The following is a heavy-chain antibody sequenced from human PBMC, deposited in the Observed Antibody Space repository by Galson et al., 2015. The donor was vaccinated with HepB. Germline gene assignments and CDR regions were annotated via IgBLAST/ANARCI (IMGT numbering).Heavy chain of an antibody. CDR3: ARVRPKKYSSSSRLYYYYGVDV. CDR1: GYTFTSYD. Sequence: SVKVSCKASGYTFTSYDINWVRQATGQGLEWMGWMNPNSGNTGYAQKFQGRVTMTRNTSISTAYMELSSLRSEDTAVYYCARVRPKKYSSSSRLYYYYGVDVWGQGTTVTVSS. J-gene: IGHJ6*02. D-gene: IGHD6-6*01. CDR2: MNPNSGNT. V-gene: IGHV1-8*01.